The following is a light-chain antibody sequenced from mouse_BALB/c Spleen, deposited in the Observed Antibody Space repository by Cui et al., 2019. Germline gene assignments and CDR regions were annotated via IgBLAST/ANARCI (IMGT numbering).Light chain of an antibody. V-gene: IGKV4-80*01. CDR1: SSVSY. Sequence: QIVLTQYPAIMSASLGEEITLTCSASSSVSYMHWYQQKSGTSPKLLSYSTSNLASGVPSRFSGSGSGTFYSLTISSVEAEDAADYYCHQWSSYPWTFGGGTKLEIK. CDR3: HQWSSYPWT. J-gene: IGKJ1*01. CDR2: STS.